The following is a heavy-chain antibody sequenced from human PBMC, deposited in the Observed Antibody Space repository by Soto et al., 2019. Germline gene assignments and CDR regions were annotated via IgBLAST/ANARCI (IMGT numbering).Heavy chain of an antibody. CDR2: IYYSGRT. D-gene: IGHD3-3*01. Sequence: SETLSLTCTVSGGSISSSTYYWGWIRQPPGKGLEWIASIYYSGRTHYNPPLKSRVTISVDTSKNQFSLKLSSVTATDTAVYYCARGRYDFWSGSGYYYMDVWGKGTTVTVSS. J-gene: IGHJ6*03. CDR1: GGSISSSTYY. CDR3: ARGRYDFWSGSGYYYMDV. V-gene: IGHV4-39*07.